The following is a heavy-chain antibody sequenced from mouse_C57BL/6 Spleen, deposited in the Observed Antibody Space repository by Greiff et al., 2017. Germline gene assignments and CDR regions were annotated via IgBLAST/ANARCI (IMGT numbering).Heavy chain of an antibody. CDR3: SIWGWPYDGGLAY. V-gene: IGHV1-74*01. D-gene: IGHD2-12*01. CDR2: IHPSDSDT. J-gene: IGHJ3*01. Sequence: VQLQQPGAELVKPGASVKVSCKASGYTFTSYWMHWVKQRPGQGLEWIGRIHPSDSDTNYNQKFKGKATLTVDKSSSTAYMQLSSLTSEDSAVYYCSIWGWPYDGGLAYWGQGTLVTVSA. CDR1: GYTFTSYW.